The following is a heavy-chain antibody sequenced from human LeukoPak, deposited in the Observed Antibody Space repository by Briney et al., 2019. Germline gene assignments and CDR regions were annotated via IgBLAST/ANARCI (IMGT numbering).Heavy chain of an antibody. CDR3: ARIAAAGPFDY. CDR1: GFTVSSNY. Sequence: GGSLRLSCAASGFTVSSNYMSWVRQAPGKGLGWVSIISSDGTTYYADSVKGRFTISRHNSKNTLYLQMNSLRVEDTAVFYCARIAAAGPFDYWGQATLVTVSS. D-gene: IGHD6-13*01. CDR2: ISSDGTT. J-gene: IGHJ4*02. V-gene: IGHV3-53*04.